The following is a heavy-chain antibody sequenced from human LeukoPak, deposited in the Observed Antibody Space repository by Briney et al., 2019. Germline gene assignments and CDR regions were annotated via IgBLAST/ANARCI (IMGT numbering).Heavy chain of an antibody. CDR2: IYHSGST. J-gene: IGHJ5*02. CDR3: ARESSSWYGLKNWFDP. V-gene: IGHV4-38-2*02. Sequence: SETLSLTCTVSGYSISSGYYWGWIRQPPGKGLEWIGSIYHSGSTYYNPSLKSRVTISVDTSKNQFSLKLSSVTAADTAVYYCARESSSWYGLKNWFDPWGQGTLVTVSS. CDR1: GYSISSGYY. D-gene: IGHD6-13*01.